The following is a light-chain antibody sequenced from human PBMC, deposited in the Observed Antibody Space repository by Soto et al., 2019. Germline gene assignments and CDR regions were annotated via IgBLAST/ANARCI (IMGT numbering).Light chain of an antibody. CDR3: QQYNIWPRT. V-gene: IGKV3-15*01. Sequence: EIVMTQSPATLSVSPGARATLSCRASQSVSSNLAWYQQQPGQTPRLLIYGASTRATGIPARFSGSGSGTEFTLTISSLQSEDFAVYYCQQYNIWPRTFGQGTKVEVK. CDR1: QSVSSN. CDR2: GAS. J-gene: IGKJ1*01.